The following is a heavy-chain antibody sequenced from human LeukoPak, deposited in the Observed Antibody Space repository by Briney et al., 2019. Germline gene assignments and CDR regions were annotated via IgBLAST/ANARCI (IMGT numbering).Heavy chain of an antibody. J-gene: IGHJ6*03. Sequence: SETLSLTCTVSDDPINSGVYYWNWIRQPAGKGLEWIGHIYTSGTTTNSNPSLKSHVTIPLNTSKTHFPLNLSSMTAADTAAYYCARAKKRSGRSPNFYLDVWGKGTTVTVSS. CDR2: IYTSGTTT. D-gene: IGHD1-26*01. V-gene: IGHV4-61*09. CDR1: DDPINSGVYY. CDR3: ARAKKRSGRSPNFYLDV.